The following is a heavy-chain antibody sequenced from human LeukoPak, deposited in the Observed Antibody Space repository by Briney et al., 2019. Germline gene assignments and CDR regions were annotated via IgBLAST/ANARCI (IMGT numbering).Heavy chain of an antibody. Sequence: PTGGSLRLSCAASGFTFSNYGMHWVRQAPGKGLEWVAVIWYDGSNKYYADSVKGRFTISRDNSKNTLYLQMNSLRAEDTAVYYCAKALVAHYYYYYMDVWGKGTTVTVSS. CDR2: IWYDGSNK. CDR1: GFTFSNYG. V-gene: IGHV3-33*06. J-gene: IGHJ6*03. CDR3: AKALVAHYYYYYMDV.